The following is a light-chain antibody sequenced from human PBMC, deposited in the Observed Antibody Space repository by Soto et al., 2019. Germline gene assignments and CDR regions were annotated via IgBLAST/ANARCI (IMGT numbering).Light chain of an antibody. CDR1: QDISNW. V-gene: IGKV1-12*01. Sequence: DIQMTQSPSFVSASVGDRVTITCRASQDISNWLAWYQQKPGRAHNLLIYTASSLQSGVPSRFSGSGSGTDVTLTISSLQPEDFATYYCQQANSFPYTFGQGTKLEIK. J-gene: IGKJ2*01. CDR3: QQANSFPYT. CDR2: TAS.